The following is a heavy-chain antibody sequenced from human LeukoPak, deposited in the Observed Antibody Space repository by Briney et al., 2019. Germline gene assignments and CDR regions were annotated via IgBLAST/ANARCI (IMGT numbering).Heavy chain of an antibody. CDR2: ISSSSSHI. CDR3: ARLFPDCSGDSCYMSSLDY. D-gene: IGHD2-15*01. J-gene: IGHJ4*02. CDR1: GFIFSSYS. Sequence: PGGSLRLSCAASGFIFSSYSMNWVRQAPGKGLEWVSSISSSSSHIYYADSLKGRFTVSRDNARKSLCLQMNSLRAEDTALYYCARLFPDCSGDSCYMSSLDYWGQGTLVTVSS. V-gene: IGHV3-21*01.